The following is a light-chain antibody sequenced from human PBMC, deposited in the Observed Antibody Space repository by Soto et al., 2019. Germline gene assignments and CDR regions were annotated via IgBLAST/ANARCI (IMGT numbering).Light chain of an antibody. CDR3: QQYNDYSWT. J-gene: IGKJ1*01. CDR1: QSIGIW. V-gene: IGKV1-5*03. Sequence: IQMTQSPSTLPASVGDRVAITCRASQSIGIWLAWYQKKPGKAPRFLIYKASTLQTGVPSRFSGGGSGTEFTLTISSLQPDDFATYYCQQYNDYSWTFGQGTKVEIK. CDR2: KAS.